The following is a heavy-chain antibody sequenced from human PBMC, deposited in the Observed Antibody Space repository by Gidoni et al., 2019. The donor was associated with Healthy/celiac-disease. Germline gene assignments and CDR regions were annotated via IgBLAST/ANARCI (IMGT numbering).Heavy chain of an antibody. CDR1: GGTFSSYA. Sequence: QVQLVQSGAEVKKPGSSVKVSCKASGGTFSSYAISWVRQAPGQGLEWMGGIIPIFGTANYAQKFQGRVTITADKSTSTAYMELSSLRSEDTAVYYCAREKEYGWNDVFEYYYYGMDVWGQGTTVTVSS. CDR3: AREKEYGWNDVFEYYYYGMDV. J-gene: IGHJ6*02. V-gene: IGHV1-69*06. CDR2: IIPIFGTA. D-gene: IGHD1-1*01.